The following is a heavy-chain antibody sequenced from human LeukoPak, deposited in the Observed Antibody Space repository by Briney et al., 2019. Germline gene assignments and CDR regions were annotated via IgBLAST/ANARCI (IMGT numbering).Heavy chain of an antibody. CDR1: GGTFTSYA. CDR3: ARDKVVAWSGITWWSYYYGMDV. CDR2: IIPIFGIA. V-gene: IGHV1-69*04. D-gene: IGHD3-3*01. Sequence: SVKVSCKASGGTFTSYAISWVRQAPGQGLEWMGRIIPIFGIANYAQKFQGRVTITADKSTSTAYMELSSLRSEDTAVYYCARDKVVAWSGITWWSYYYGMDVWGQGTTVTVSS. J-gene: IGHJ6*02.